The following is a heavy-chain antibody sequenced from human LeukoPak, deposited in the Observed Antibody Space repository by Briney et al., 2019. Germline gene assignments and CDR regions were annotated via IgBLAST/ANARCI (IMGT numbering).Heavy chain of an antibody. CDR1: GYSFTSYW. J-gene: IGHJ4*02. CDR3: ARGYYDFWSGYSGYFDY. V-gene: IGHV5-51*07. CDR2: IYPGDSDT. D-gene: IGHD3-3*01. Sequence: GESLKISCKGSGYSFTSYWIGWVHQMPGKGLEWMGIIYPGDSDTRYSPSFQGQVTISADKSISTAYLQWSSLKASDTAMYYCARGYYDFWSGYSGYFDYWGQGTLVTVSS.